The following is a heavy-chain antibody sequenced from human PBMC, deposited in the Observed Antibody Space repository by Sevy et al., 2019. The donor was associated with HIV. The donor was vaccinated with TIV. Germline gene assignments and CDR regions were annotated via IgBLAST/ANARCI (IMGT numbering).Heavy chain of an antibody. J-gene: IGHJ4*02. D-gene: IGHD6-25*01. CDR1: GFSFSSYW. Sequence: GGSLRLSCAASGFSFSSYWMHWVRQAPGKGLEWVANIKQDESEKYYAASVKGRFTISRDNAKNSVYLQMNSLRPEDTGIYYCARGNSGSFDYWGPGTLVTVSS. CDR3: ARGNSGSFDY. CDR2: IKQDESEK. V-gene: IGHV3-7*03.